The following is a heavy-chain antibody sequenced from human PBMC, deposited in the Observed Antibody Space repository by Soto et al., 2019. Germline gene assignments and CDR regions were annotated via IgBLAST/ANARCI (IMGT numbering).Heavy chain of an antibody. V-gene: IGHV3-74*01. J-gene: IGHJ4*02. CDR1: GVIFSNNW. D-gene: IGHD3-3*01. Sequence: GGSKRLSCAAAGVIFSNNWMHWVRQTPEEGLVWVSRISGDGSSVYYADSVRSRFIISRDNTRNTLYLHMDSLRAEDKAVYYCATGASRNFFDYWGLGTLVTVSS. CDR2: ISGDGSSV. CDR3: ATGASRNFFDY.